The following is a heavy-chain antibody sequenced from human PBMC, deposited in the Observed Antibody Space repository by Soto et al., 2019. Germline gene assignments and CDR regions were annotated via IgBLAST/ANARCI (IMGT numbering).Heavy chain of an antibody. Sequence: SVKVSCKASGVTFSSYAISWVRQAPGQGLEWMGGIIPIFGTANYAQKFQGRVTITTDTSTSTAYMELSSLRSDDTAVYYCARDLGVAGLDIDYWGQGTLVTVSS. D-gene: IGHD6-19*01. J-gene: IGHJ4*02. CDR3: ARDLGVAGLDIDY. V-gene: IGHV1-69*05. CDR2: IIPIFGTA. CDR1: GVTFSSYA.